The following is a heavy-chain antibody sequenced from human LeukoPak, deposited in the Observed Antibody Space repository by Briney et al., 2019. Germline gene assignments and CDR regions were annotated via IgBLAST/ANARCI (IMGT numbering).Heavy chain of an antibody. CDR3: AHSTTRYFDY. J-gene: IGHJ4*02. Sequence: SGPTLVNPTQTLTLTCTFSGFSLSTSGVGVGWIRQPPGKALYWLALIYWNDDKRSSPSLKSRLTITKGTSKNQVVLTMTNMGPVDTATYYCAHSTTRYFDYWGQGTLVTVSS. D-gene: IGHD1-1*01. CDR2: IYWNDDK. V-gene: IGHV2-5*01. CDR1: GFSLSTSGVG.